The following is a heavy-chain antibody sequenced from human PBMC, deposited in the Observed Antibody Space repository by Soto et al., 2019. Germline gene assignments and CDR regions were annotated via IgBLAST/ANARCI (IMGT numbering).Heavy chain of an antibody. Sequence: LRLSCAASGFMFENYAMIWVRQAPGKGLEWVATVRGNSYGAYYADSVRGRFIISRDNSKNTMSLQLNSLRDDDTAIYYCAKGKSENGVDWLDPWGPGTLVTVSS. D-gene: IGHD2-8*01. J-gene: IGHJ5*02. CDR3: AKGKSENGVDWLDP. CDR1: GFMFENYA. CDR2: VRGNSYGA. V-gene: IGHV3-23*01.